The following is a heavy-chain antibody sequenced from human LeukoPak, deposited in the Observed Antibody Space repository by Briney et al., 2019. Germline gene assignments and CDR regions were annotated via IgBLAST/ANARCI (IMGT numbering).Heavy chain of an antibody. Sequence: SETLSLTCAVSGGSFSGYYWTWIRQPPGKGLEWIGYIYYSGSTNYNPSLKSRVTISVDTSKNQFSLKLSSVTAADTAVYYCARVLDSSGWSDAFDIWGQGTMVTVSS. CDR1: GGSFSGYY. D-gene: IGHD6-19*01. V-gene: IGHV4-59*01. CDR2: IYYSGST. CDR3: ARVLDSSGWSDAFDI. J-gene: IGHJ3*02.